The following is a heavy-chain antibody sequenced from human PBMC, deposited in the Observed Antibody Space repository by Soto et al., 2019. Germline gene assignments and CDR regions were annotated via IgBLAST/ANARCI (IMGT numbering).Heavy chain of an antibody. CDR3: ARYGYFDWFRPPSAFDI. D-gene: IGHD3-9*01. V-gene: IGHV4-59*01. CDR2: IYYSGST. Sequence: QVQLQESGPGLVKPSETLSLTCTVSGGSISSYYWSWIRQPPGKGLEWIGYIYYSGSTNYNPSLKSRVTISVDTSKNQFSLKLSSVTAADTAVYYCARYGYFDWFRPPSAFDIWGQGTMVTVSS. J-gene: IGHJ3*02. CDR1: GGSISSYY.